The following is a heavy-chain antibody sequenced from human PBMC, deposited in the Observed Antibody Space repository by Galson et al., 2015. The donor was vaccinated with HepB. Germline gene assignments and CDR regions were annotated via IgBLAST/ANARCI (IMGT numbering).Heavy chain of an antibody. D-gene: IGHD2-2*02. CDR2: ISAYNGNT. CDR3: ASGDELLYGATGGYFDY. Sequence: SVKVSCKASGYTFTSYGISWVRQAPGQGLEWMGWISAYNGNTNYAQKLQGRVTMTTDTSTSTAYMELRSLRSDDTAVYYCASGDELLYGATGGYFDYWGQGTLVTVSS. J-gene: IGHJ4*02. CDR1: GYTFTSYG. V-gene: IGHV1-18*01.